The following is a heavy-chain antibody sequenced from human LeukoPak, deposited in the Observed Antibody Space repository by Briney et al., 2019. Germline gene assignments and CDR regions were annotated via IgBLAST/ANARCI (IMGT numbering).Heavy chain of an antibody. CDR2: IKQDGSEK. CDR1: GFTFIIYW. J-gene: IGHJ4*02. CDR3: ARATGVVATRGDYFDY. D-gene: IGHD5-12*01. Sequence: GGSLRLSCAASGFTFIIYWMSWVRQAPGKGLEWVANIKQDGSEKYYVVSVKGRFTISRDNAKNSLYLQMNSLKTEYTAVYYCARATGVVATRGDYFDYWGQGTLVTVSS. V-gene: IGHV3-7*03.